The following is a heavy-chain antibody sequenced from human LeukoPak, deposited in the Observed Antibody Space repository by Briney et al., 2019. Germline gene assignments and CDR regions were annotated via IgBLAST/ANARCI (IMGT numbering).Heavy chain of an antibody. V-gene: IGHV4-39*07. J-gene: IGHJ6*01. D-gene: IGHD2-8*01. CDR1: GGSISRSNYY. CDR3: ARANYDTNGNRRYYNYYGLDV. Sequence: PSETLSLTCTVSGGSISRSNYYWGWIRQPPGKGLEWIGEINHSGGTNYNPSLKSRVTISGDRSKSQFSLKLSSVAAADTAVYYCARANYDTNGNRRYYNYYGLDVWGQGTTVTVST. CDR2: INHSGGT.